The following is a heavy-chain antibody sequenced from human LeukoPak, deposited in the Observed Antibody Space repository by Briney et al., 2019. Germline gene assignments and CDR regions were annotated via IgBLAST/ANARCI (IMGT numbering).Heavy chain of an antibody. J-gene: IGHJ4*02. D-gene: IGHD2-2*01. CDR3: ARFSSGCSTSSCYLAY. Sequence: SETLSFTCSVSGGSLGSHYWSWIRQPPGKGLELIGHIHDTGSTFYNPSLRGRVTISLDTSNNQFSLKLTSMTAADTAVYYCARFSSGCSTSSCYLAYWGQGTLVTVS. CDR1: GGSLGSHY. V-gene: IGHV4-59*11. CDR2: IHDTGST.